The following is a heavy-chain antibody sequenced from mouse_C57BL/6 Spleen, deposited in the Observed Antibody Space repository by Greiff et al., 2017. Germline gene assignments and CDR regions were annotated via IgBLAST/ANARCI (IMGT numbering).Heavy chain of an antibody. J-gene: IGHJ1*03. Sequence: QVQLQQPGAELVKPGASVKLSCKASGYTFTSYWMHWVKQRPGRGLEWIGRFDPNSGGTKYNEKFKSKATLTVDKPSSTAYMQLSSLTSEDSAVYYCARDYDYDGDWYFDVWGTGTTGTVSS. V-gene: IGHV1-72*01. CDR3: ARDYDYDGDWYFDV. D-gene: IGHD2-4*01. CDR2: FDPNSGGT. CDR1: GYTFTSYW.